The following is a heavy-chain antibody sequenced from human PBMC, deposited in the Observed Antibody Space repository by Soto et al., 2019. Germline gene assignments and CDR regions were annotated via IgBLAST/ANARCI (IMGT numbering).Heavy chain of an antibody. CDR1: GGSINTFY. J-gene: IGHJ4*02. V-gene: IGHV4-4*07. CDR2: IFSSGST. Sequence: SETLSLTCTVSGGSINTFYWSWVRQPAGKGLEWIGRIFSSGSTSFNPSLESRVAMSVGTSKNHFSLNLSSVTAADMAVYYCAREGSYSAYNFSHGIQLWSFDFWGQGAMVTVYS. CDR3: AREGSYSAYNFSHGIQLWSFDF. D-gene: IGHD5-18*01.